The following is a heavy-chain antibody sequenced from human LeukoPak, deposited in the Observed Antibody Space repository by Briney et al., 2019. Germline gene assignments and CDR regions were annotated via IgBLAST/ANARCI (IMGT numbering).Heavy chain of an antibody. D-gene: IGHD3-3*01. CDR3: ARARGLEWLYYYYYMDV. CDR1: GGFISSHY. Sequence: SSETLSLTCTVSGGFISSHYWSWIRQPAGKGLEWIGRIYTSGSTNYNPSLKSRVTMSVDTSKNQFSLKLSSVTAADTAVYYCARARGLEWLYYYYYMDVWGKGTTVTVSS. V-gene: IGHV4-4*07. CDR2: IYTSGST. J-gene: IGHJ6*03.